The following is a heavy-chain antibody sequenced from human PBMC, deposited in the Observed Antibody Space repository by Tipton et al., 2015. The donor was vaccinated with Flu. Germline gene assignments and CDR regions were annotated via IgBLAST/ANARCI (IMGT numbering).Heavy chain of an antibody. V-gene: IGHV4-38-2*01. J-gene: IGHJ3*01. D-gene: IGHD3-3*01. Sequence: TLSLTCAVSGYSISSGYYWGWVRQPPGKGLEWIGNIFRTGSTYHNPSLKSRVTMSVDTSKNQFSLKVFSVTAADTAVYYCVARLGLWGYDSWSDYPQAGVFDLWGQGTMVTVSS. CDR3: VARLGLWGYDSWSDYPQAGVFDL. CDR1: GYSISSGYY. CDR2: IFRTGST.